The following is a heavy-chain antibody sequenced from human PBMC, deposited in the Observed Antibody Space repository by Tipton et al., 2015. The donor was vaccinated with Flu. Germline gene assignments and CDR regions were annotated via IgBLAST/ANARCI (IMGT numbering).Heavy chain of an antibody. CDR1: GYSIRSAYY. CDR3: ARGHGSTDTYLDS. Sequence: TLSLTCSVSGYSIRSAYYWGWVRRPPGKGLEWIGTIYHSGTTYYNPSLKSRLTISVDTSKNQFSLKLTSVTAADTALYYCARGHGSTDTYLDSWGQQTVVTVSS. J-gene: IGHJ4*01. CDR2: IYHSGTT. D-gene: IGHD5-24*01. V-gene: IGHV4-38-2*02.